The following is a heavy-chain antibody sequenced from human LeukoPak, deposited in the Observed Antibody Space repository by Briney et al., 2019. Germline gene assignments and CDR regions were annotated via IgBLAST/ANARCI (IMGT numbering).Heavy chain of an antibody. Sequence: PGGSLRLSCAASGFTFSSYAMSWVRQAPGKGLEWVSAISGSGGSTYYADSVKGQFTISRDNSKNTLYLQMNSLRAEDTAVYYCAQDGILPATLFHYWGQGTLVTVSP. CDR2: ISGSGGST. CDR3: AQDGILPATLFHY. CDR1: GFTFSSYA. D-gene: IGHD2-15*01. J-gene: IGHJ4*02. V-gene: IGHV3-23*01.